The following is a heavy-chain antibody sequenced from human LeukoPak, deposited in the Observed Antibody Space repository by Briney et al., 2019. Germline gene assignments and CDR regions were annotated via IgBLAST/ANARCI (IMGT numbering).Heavy chain of an antibody. J-gene: IGHJ4*02. D-gene: IGHD1-26*01. CDR3: ASLAGATEFDS. V-gene: IGHV3-74*01. Sequence: GGSLRLSCAASGFTFSSYWMHWVRQAPGKGLVWVSRINTDGSSTSYADSVKGRFTISRDNAKNTLYVQMNSLRAEDTAVYYCASLAGATEFDSWGQGTLATISS. CDR2: INTDGSST. CDR1: GFTFSSYW.